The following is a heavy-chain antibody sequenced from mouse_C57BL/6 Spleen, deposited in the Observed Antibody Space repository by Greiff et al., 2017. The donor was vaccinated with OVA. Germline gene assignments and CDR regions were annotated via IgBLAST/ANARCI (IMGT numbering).Heavy chain of an antibody. J-gene: IGHJ4*01. CDR2: IRSKSSNYAT. D-gene: IGHD3-1*01. CDR1: GFTFNTYA. Sequence: EVQVVESGGGLVQPKGSLKLSCAASGFTFNTYAMHWVRQAPGKGLEWVARIRSKSSNYATYYADSVKDRFTISRDDSQSMLYLQMNNLKTEDTAMDDCVRERGYGGAMDYWGQGTSVTVSS. V-gene: IGHV10-3*01. CDR3: VRERGYGGAMDY.